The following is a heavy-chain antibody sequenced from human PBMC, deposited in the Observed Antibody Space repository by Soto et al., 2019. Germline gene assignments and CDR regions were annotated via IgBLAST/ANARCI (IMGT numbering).Heavy chain of an antibody. J-gene: IGHJ4*02. V-gene: IGHV1-18*01. CDR1: GYTFTSYG. Sequence: QVPLVQSGAEVKKPGASVKVSCKASGYTFTSYGISWVRQAPGQGLEWMGWISAYNCNINYAQKLQGRVTMTTDTATSTAYMELRSLRSDDTAVYYCARAGLGIAARLLGYFDYWGQGTLVTVSS. D-gene: IGHD6-6*01. CDR3: ARAGLGIAARLLGYFDY. CDR2: ISAYNCNI.